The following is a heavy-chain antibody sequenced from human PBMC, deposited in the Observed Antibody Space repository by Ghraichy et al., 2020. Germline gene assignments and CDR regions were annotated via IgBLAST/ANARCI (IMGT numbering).Heavy chain of an antibody. V-gene: IGHV4-4*02. CDR3: ARVEDDLATPSGCFDY. CDR2: IYHSGST. D-gene: IGHD1-1*01. J-gene: IGHJ4*02. CDR1: GGSISSSNW. Sequence: SETLSLTCAVSGGSISSSNWWSWVRQPPGKGLEWIGEIYHSGSTNYNPSLKSRVTISVDKSKNQFSLKLSSVTAADTAVYYCARVEDDLATPSGCFDYWGQGTLVTVSS.